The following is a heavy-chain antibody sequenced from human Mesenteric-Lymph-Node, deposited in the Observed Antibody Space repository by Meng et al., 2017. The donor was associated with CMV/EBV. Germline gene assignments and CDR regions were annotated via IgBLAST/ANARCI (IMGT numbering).Heavy chain of an antibody. D-gene: IGHD3-22*01. J-gene: IGHJ4*02. CDR2: ISAYNGDK. V-gene: IGHV1-18*01. CDR1: STFTTSG. CDR3: ARVTGDSSGYYYMEFDY. Sequence: STFTTSGISWVRPAPGPGPGWIGWISAYNGDKRYAQKFQGRVTMTTDTSTRTAHTELRSLTSDDTAVYYCARVTGDSSGYYYMEFDYWGQGTLVTVSS.